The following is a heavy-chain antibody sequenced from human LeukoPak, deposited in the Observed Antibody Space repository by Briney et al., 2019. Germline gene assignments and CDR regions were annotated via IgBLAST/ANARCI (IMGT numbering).Heavy chain of an antibody. CDR2: IYSSGTT. Sequence: PSETLSLTCTISGGSISTYSWAWTRQTAGQGLGWIGRIYSSGTTNYNPSLKSRVSMSLDTSKNQFSLKVNSVTAADTAVYYCARGAVSDYYYYMDVWGKGTTVTVSS. CDR1: GGSISTYS. V-gene: IGHV4-4*07. D-gene: IGHD3-16*01. J-gene: IGHJ6*03. CDR3: ARGAVSDYYYYMDV.